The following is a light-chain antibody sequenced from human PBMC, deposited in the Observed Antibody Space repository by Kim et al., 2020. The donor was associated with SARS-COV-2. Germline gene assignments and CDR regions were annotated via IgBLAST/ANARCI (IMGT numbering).Light chain of an antibody. Sequence: VSPGARATLSCRASQSVTSNLAWYQQRPGQAPRLLIYGASIRATGIPDRFSGSGSGTEFTLTISSLQPEDFALYYCQQYNRWPPYIFGQGTKLEIK. J-gene: IGKJ2*01. V-gene: IGKV3-15*01. CDR3: QQYNRWPPYI. CDR1: QSVTSN. CDR2: GAS.